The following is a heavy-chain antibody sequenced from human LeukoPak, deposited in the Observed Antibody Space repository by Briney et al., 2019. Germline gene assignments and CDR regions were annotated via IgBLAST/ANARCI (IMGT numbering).Heavy chain of an antibody. J-gene: IGHJ4*02. CDR1: GDTFSSYA. CDR3: ARGPGTTGTTPGYY. Sequence: ASVKVSCKASGDTFSSYAISWVRQAPGQGLEWMGGIIPIFGTANYAQKFQGRVTITADESTSTAYMELSSLRSEDTAVYYCARGPGTTGTTPGYYWGQGTLVTVSS. D-gene: IGHD1-1*01. V-gene: IGHV1-69*13. CDR2: IIPIFGTA.